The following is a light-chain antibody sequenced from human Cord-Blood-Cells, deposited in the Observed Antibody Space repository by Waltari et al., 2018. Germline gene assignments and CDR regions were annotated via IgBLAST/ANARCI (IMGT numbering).Light chain of an antibody. Sequence: EIVLTQSPGTLSLSPGASATLSCRASQSVSSSYLAWYQQKPGQAPRLLIYGASSRATGIPDRFSGSGSGTDFTLTISRLEPEDFAVYYCQQYGSSPGTFGQGTKVEIK. CDR1: QSVSSSY. CDR3: QQYGSSPGT. V-gene: IGKV3-20*01. CDR2: GAS. J-gene: IGKJ1*01.